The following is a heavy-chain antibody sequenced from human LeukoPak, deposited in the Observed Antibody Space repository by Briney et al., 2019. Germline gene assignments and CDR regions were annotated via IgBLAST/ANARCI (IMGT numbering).Heavy chain of an antibody. D-gene: IGHD6-19*01. CDR1: GFTVVSNY. CDR2: IYSGGST. Sequence: GVSLRLSCAASGFTVVSNYMSWVRQAPGKGLEWVSTIYSGGSTYYADSVKGRFTISRDTSKNTLYLQMNSLRAEDTAVYYCARDQGSPSDYWGQGTLVTVSS. J-gene: IGHJ4*02. CDR3: ARDQGSPSDY. V-gene: IGHV3-53*01.